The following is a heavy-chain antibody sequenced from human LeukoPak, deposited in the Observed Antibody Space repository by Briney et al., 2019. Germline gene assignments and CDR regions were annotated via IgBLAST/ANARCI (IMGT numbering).Heavy chain of an antibody. CDR2: IYTSGST. V-gene: IGHV4-4*09. CDR1: GGSISSYY. J-gene: IGHJ4*02. CDR3: ARDSGWSFDY. D-gene: IGHD6-19*01. Sequence: SETLSLTCTVSGGSISSYYWSWIRQPPGKGLEWIGYIYTSGSTNYNPSLKSRVTISVDTSKNQFSLKLSSMTAADTAVYYCARDSGWSFDYWGQGTLVTVSS.